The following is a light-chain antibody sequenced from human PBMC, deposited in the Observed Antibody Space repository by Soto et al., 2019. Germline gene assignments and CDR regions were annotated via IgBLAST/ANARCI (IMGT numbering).Light chain of an antibody. CDR1: QSVSSNF. Sequence: EIVMTQSPSTLSVSPGRRATLSCRASQSVSSNFLAWYQQKPGQAPRLIIYGASNRATGIPDRFSGSGSGTDFTRTISRLEPEDFAVYYCQQYDSSPRTFGQGTKVDIK. CDR2: GAS. CDR3: QQYDSSPRT. V-gene: IGKV3-20*01. J-gene: IGKJ1*01.